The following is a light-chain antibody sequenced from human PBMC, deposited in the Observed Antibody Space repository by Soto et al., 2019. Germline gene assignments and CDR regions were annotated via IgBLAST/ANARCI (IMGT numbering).Light chain of an antibody. Sequence: QPVLTQPASVSGSPGQSIAISCTGTSSDVPKYNLVSWYQQHPGKAPKLIIFEDTKRPSGISNRFSASKSGNTASLRISGLQAEDEADYYCCSYAGLSTWVFGGGTKVTVL. V-gene: IGLV2-23*01. J-gene: IGLJ3*02. CDR1: SSDVPKYNL. CDR2: EDT. CDR3: CSYAGLSTWV.